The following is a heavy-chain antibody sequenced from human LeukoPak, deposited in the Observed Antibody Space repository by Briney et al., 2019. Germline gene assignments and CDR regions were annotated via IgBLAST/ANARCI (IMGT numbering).Heavy chain of an antibody. CDR2: IYYSGSI. CDR3: AREEGTAHYDFWSGYYTLPYNWFDP. Sequence: PSETLSLTCTVSGGSISSYYWSWIRQPPGKGLEWIGYIYYSGSINYNPSLKSRVTISVDTSKNQFSLKLSSVTAADTAVYYCAREEGTAHYDFWSGYYTLPYNWFDPWGQGTLVTVSS. D-gene: IGHD3-3*01. V-gene: IGHV4-59*12. CDR1: GGSISSYY. J-gene: IGHJ5*02.